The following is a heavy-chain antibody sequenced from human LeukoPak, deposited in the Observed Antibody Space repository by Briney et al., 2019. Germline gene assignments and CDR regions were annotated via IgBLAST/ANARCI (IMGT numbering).Heavy chain of an antibody. CDR2: ISYDGSNK. Sequence: GGSLRLSCAASGFTFSSYGMHWVRQAPGKGLEWVAVISYDGSNKYYADSVKGRFTISRDNAKNSLYLQMNSLRAEDTAVYYCAGAHSSSWSVFWGQGTLVTVSS. V-gene: IGHV3-30*03. J-gene: IGHJ5*01. D-gene: IGHD6-13*01. CDR1: GFTFSSYG. CDR3: AGAHSSSWSVF.